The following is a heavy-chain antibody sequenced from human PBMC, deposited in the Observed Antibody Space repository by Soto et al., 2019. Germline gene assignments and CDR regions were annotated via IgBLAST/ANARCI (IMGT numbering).Heavy chain of an antibody. CDR2: ISYDGSNK. CDR1: GFTFISYA. CDR3: ARAVTWFGELA. Sequence: PGGSLRLSCAASGFTFISYAMHWVRQAPGKGLEWVAVISYDGSNKFYADSVKGRFTISRDDSKNTLYLQMNSLRAEDTAVYFCARAVTWFGELAWGQGTLVTVSS. V-gene: IGHV3-30*04. J-gene: IGHJ5*02. D-gene: IGHD3-10*01.